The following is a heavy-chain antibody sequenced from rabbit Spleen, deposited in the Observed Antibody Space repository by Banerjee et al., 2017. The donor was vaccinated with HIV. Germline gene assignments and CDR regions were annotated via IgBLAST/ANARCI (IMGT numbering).Heavy chain of an antibody. V-gene: IGHV1S7*01. CDR3: ARASTVGDSVYEFAL. J-gene: IGHJ4*01. CDR1: GFTISNYW. CDR2: IYPITETT. D-gene: IGHD2-1*01. Sequence: QLEESGGRLVQPGGSLTLSCKAYGFTISNYWMNWVRQDPGKGLEWIGIIYPITETTYYANWVNGRFTISSDNAQNTVDLQMNSLTAADTATYFCARASTVGDSVYEFALWGPGTLVTVS.